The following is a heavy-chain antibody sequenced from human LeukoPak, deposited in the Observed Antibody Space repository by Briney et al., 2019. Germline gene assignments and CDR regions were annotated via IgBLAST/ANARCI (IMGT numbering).Heavy chain of an antibody. CDR3: VRDQHYAFDI. D-gene: IGHD1-26*01. CDR2: IARDGTT. CDR1: GFTFSTYG. J-gene: IGHJ3*02. V-gene: IGHV3-48*02. Sequence: GGSLRLSCVGAGFTFSTYGMNWVRQAPGKGLEWISHIARDGTTYYAGSVKGRFTISRDNAKNSLSLQMNSLRDDDTALYYCVRDQHYAFDIWGQGTMVTVSS.